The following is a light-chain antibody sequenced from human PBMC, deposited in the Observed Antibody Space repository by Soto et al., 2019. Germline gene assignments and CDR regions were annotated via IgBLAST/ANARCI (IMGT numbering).Light chain of an antibody. CDR1: QSISRS. Sequence: DIQMTQSPSTLSASVGDRVTITCRASQSISRSLAWYQQKPGKAPNLLIYDVSSLESGVPSRFSGSGFGTEFILTISSLQPDDFATYYCQQYNSYLLTFGPGTTVDIK. J-gene: IGKJ3*01. CDR2: DVS. CDR3: QQYNSYLLT. V-gene: IGKV1-5*01.